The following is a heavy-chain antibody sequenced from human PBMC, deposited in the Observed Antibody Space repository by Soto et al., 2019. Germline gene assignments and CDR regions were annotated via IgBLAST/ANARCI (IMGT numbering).Heavy chain of an antibody. J-gene: IGHJ4*02. CDR3: AQGSIEYSASVDN. CDR2: IRARGGGS. V-gene: IGHV3-23*01. D-gene: IGHD5-12*01. CDR1: GFSFNSYA. Sequence: EVQLLESGGGLVQPGGSLRLACAASGFSFNSYAMGWFRQAPGKGLEWVSVIRARGGGSYFADSVKSRFTISRDNSKNVLSLEMNNLRAEDTATYFCAQGSIEYSASVDNWGQGTMVLVSS.